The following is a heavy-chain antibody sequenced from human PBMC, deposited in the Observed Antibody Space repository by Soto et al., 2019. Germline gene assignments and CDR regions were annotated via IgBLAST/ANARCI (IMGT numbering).Heavy chain of an antibody. Sequence: VQVLESGGGLVQPGESLRLSCAASGFTFSNYAMCWVRQAPGKGLEWVSSIGANGANRYYAESVRGRFSISRDNSKNILYLQMNSLRADDTAVYDCAKPPDFSDYWGQGTLVTVSS. V-gene: IGHV3-23*01. CDR3: AKPPDFSDY. CDR1: GFTFSNYA. CDR2: IGANGANR. J-gene: IGHJ4*02.